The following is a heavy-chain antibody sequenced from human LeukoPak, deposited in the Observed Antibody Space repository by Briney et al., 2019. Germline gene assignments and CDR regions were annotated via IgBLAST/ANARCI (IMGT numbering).Heavy chain of an antibody. Sequence: SVKVSCKASGGTFSSYAISWVRQAPGQGLEWMGGIIPMFGTANYAQKFQGRVTITTDESTSTAYMELSSLRSEDTAVYYCARLGGSCSSTSCLDYWGQGTLVTVSS. CDR3: ARLGGSCSSTSCLDY. V-gene: IGHV1-69*05. J-gene: IGHJ4*02. CDR2: IIPMFGTA. D-gene: IGHD2-2*01. CDR1: GGTFSSYA.